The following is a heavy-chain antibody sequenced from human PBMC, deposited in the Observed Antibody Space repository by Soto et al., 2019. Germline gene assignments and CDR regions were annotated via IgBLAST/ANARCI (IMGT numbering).Heavy chain of an antibody. CDR3: ARYRGSGNYNDY. V-gene: IGHV3-74*01. CDR1: GFTFGSYW. D-gene: IGHD3-10*01. J-gene: IGHJ4*02. CDR2: INSDGSST. Sequence: GGSLRLSCAASGFTFGSYWMHWVRQAPGKGLVWVSRINSDGSSTSYADFVKGRFTISRDNAENTLHLQMNSLRDEDTAVYFCARYRGSGNYNDYWGQGTLVTVSS.